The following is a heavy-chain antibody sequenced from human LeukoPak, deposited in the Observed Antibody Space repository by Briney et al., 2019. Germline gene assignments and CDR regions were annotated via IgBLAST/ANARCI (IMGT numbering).Heavy chain of an antibody. V-gene: IGHV4-59*01. D-gene: IGHD3-22*01. J-gene: IGHJ5*02. CDR2: IYYSGST. Sequence: PSETLSLTCAVYGGSFSGYYWSWIRQLPGKGLEWIGYIYYSGSTNYNPSLKSRVTISVDTSKNQFSLKLSSVTAADTAVYYCANFGDSSGYQNWFDPWGQGTLVTVSS. CDR3: ANFGDSSGYQNWFDP. CDR1: GGSFSGYY.